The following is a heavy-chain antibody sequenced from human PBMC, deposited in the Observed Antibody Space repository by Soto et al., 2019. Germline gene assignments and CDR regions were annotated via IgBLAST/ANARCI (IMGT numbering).Heavy chain of an antibody. CDR1: EYTFTTYD. CDR2: MNADSGNT. J-gene: IGHJ6*02. D-gene: IGHD3-10*01. Sequence: GASVKVSCKASEYTFTTYDMHWVRQATGQGLEWMGWMNADSGNTGYAQKFQGGVTMTRDTSVSTAYMELSSLRSEDAAVYYCALLQVRGPSGMYVRGQGTTGNVAS. CDR3: ALLQVRGPSGMYV. V-gene: IGHV1-8*01.